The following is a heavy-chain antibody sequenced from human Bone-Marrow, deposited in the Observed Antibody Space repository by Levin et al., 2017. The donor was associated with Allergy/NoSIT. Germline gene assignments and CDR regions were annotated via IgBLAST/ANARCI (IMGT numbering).Heavy chain of an antibody. CDR3: ARPTETGLRSDFHH. Sequence: GESLKISCQGSGYSFPNYWIAWVRQMPGKGLEWMGIIYPGDSGTRYSPSFRGQVTISADKSISTAYLQWSNLKSSDSAMYYCARPTETGLRSDFHHWGQGTLVTVSS. J-gene: IGHJ1*01. V-gene: IGHV5-51*01. CDR1: GYSFPNYW. D-gene: IGHD3-9*01. CDR2: IYPGDSGT.